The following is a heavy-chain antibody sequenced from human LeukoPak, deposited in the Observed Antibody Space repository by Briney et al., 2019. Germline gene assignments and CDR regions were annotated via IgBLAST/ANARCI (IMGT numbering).Heavy chain of an antibody. Sequence: GGSLRLSCAASGFTFSSYWMSWVRQAPGKGPEWVAHIKQDASQEDHVDSVKGRFTISRDNAKNSLYLQMNSLRAEDTAVYYCARGVVYPTWSGPHWSDYWGQGTLVTVSS. V-gene: IGHV3-7*01. CDR1: GFTFSSYW. CDR3: ARGVVYPTWSGPHWSDY. D-gene: IGHD3-3*01. CDR2: IKQDASQE. J-gene: IGHJ4*02.